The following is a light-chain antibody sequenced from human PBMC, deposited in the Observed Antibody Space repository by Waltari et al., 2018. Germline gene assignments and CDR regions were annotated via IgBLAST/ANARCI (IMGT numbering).Light chain of an antibody. V-gene: IGLV2-14*03. J-gene: IGLJ3*02. CDR1: SSDLGIYNF. Sequence: QSALTQPASVSGSPGQSITIPCTGTSSDLGIYNFVPWYQQHPDKAPKPVIYGVSNRPSGVSNRFSGSKSGNTASLTISGLQAEDEADYYCSSYTSTSSPWVFGGGTKLTVL. CDR3: SSYTSTSSPWV. CDR2: GVS.